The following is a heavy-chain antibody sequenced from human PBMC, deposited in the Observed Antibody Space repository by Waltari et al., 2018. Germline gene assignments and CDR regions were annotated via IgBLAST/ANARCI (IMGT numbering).Heavy chain of an antibody. Sequence: QITLKESGPTLVKPTQTLTLTCTFSGFSLSTSGVGVGWIRQPPGKALEWLALIYWNDDKRYSPSLKSRLTITKDTSKNQVVLTMTNMDPVDTATYYCAHAYCHYGGNQEACRYFDLWGRGTLVTVSS. J-gene: IGHJ2*01. CDR3: AHAYCHYGGNQEACRYFDL. D-gene: IGHD4-17*01. V-gene: IGHV2-5*01. CDR1: GFSLSTSGVG. CDR2: IYWNDDK.